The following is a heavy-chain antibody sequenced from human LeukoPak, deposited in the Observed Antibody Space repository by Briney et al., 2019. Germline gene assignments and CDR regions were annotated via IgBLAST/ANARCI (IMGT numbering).Heavy chain of an antibody. CDR3: AKDLGVAAGRFGDEFDY. D-gene: IGHD3-10*01. J-gene: IGHJ4*02. CDR1: GFTFSSYG. CDR2: IRYDGSNK. V-gene: IGHV3-30*02. Sequence: PGGSLRLSCAASGFTFSSYGMHWVRQAPGKGLEWVAFIRYDGSNKYYADSVKGRFTISRDNSKNTLYLQMNSLRAEDTAVYYCAKDLGVAAGRFGDEFDYWGQGTLVTVSS.